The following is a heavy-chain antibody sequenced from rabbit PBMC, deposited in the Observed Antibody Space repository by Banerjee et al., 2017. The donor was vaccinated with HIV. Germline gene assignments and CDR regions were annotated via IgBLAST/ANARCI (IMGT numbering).Heavy chain of an antibody. V-gene: IGHV1S47*01. CDR2: IDPVFGST. CDR1: GFDFSSYG. Sequence: QEQLVESGGGLVQPGGSLKLSCKASGFDFSSYGVSWVRQAPGKGLEWIGYIDPVFGSTYYASWVNGRFTISSHNAQNTLYLQLNSLTAADTATYFCVRDSSGLYFNLWGQGTLVTVS. J-gene: IGHJ4*01. D-gene: IGHD4-1*01. CDR3: VRDSSGLYFNL.